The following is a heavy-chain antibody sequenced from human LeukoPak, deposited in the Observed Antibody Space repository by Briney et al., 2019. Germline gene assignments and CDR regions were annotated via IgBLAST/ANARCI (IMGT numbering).Heavy chain of an antibody. CDR3: TTGTTRLGNYYGMDV. CDR1: GFTFSNAW. D-gene: IGHD4-17*01. CDR2: IKSKTDGGTT. V-gene: IGHV3-15*07. Sequence: GGSLRLSCAASGFTFSNAWMNWVRQAPGKGLEWVGRIKSKTDGGTTDYAAPVKGRFTISRDDSKNTLYLQMNSLKTEDTTVYYCTTGTTRLGNYYGMDVRGQGTTVTVSS. J-gene: IGHJ6*02.